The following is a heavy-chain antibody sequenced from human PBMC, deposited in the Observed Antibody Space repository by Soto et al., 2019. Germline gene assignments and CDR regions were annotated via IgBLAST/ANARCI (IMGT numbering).Heavy chain of an antibody. CDR3: ARTDGDGSTNS. Sequence: QVQLLQSGPAVKRPGASVKVSCQASGYTFTAYGLNWVRRAQGRGREGMGRIATHDGSSVSAQRLQGRLTLTRDSFTSTANMELGGLTSDDTGRYYCARTDGDGSTNSWGQGTLVTVSS. J-gene: IGHJ4*02. CDR2: IATHDGSS. V-gene: IGHV1-18*04. CDR1: GYTFTAYG. D-gene: IGHD2-2*01.